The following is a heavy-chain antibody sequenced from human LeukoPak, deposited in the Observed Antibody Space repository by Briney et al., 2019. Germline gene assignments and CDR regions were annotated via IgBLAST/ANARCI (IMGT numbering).Heavy chain of an antibody. CDR3: ARRDGDYYYYGMDV. CDR1: GFTFSDYY. J-gene: IGHJ6*02. V-gene: IGHV3-11*01. Sequence: GGSLRLSCAASGFTFSDYYMSWIRQAPGKGLEWVSHISSSGSTTYYADSVKGRFTISRDNAKNSLYLQMNSLRAEDTAVYYCARRDGDYYYYGMDVWGQGTTVTVSS. CDR2: ISSSGSTT. D-gene: IGHD4-17*01.